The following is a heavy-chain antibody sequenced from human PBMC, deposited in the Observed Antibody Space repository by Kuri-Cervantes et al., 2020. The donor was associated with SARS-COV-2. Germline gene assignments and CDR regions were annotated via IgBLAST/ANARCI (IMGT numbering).Heavy chain of an antibody. J-gene: IGHJ4*02. CDR1: EGTFSSYA. CDR2: IIPIFGIA. Sequence: SVKVSCKASEGTFSSYAISWVRQAPGQGLEWMGRIIPIFGIANYAQQFQGRVTITADKSTSTAYMELSSLRSEDTAVYYCASGGITMIVVAHPFDYWGQGTLVTVSS. CDR3: ASGGITMIVVAHPFDY. V-gene: IGHV1-69*04. D-gene: IGHD3-22*01.